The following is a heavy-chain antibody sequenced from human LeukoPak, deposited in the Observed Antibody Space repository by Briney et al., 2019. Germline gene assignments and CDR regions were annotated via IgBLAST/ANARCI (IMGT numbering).Heavy chain of an antibody. V-gene: IGHV3-48*04. J-gene: IGHJ4*02. CDR3: ARDVAGYSYRLDY. CDR2: ISSSGSTI. D-gene: IGHD5-18*01. CDR1: GFTFSSYA. Sequence: GGSLRLSCAASGFTFSSYAMSWVRQAPGKGLEWVSYISSSGSTIYYADSVKGRFTISRDNAKNSLYLQMNSLRAEDTAVYYCARDVAGYSYRLDYWGQGTLVTVSS.